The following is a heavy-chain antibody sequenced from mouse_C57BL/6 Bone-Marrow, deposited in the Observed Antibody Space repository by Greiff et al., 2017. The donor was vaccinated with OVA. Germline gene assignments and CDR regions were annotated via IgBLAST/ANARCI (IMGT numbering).Heavy chain of an antibody. CDR3: ARERWLLLPYYFDY. CDR2: IYYSGTI. V-gene: IGHV3-5*01. J-gene: IGHJ2*01. D-gene: IGHD2-3*01. Sequence: EVKLVESGPGLVKPSQTVFLTCTVTGISITTGNYRWSWIRQFPGNKLEWIGYIYYSGTITYNPSLTSRTTITRDTPKNQFFLEMNSLTAEDTATYYCARERWLLLPYYFDYWGQGTTLTVSS. CDR1: GISITTGNYR.